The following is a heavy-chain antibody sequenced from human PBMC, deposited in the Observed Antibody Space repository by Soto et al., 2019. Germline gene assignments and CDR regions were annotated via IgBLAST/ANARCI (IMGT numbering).Heavy chain of an antibody. CDR1: GFTFSSYG. V-gene: IGHV3-30*18. D-gene: IGHD6-6*01. J-gene: IGHJ5*02. CDR2: ISYDGST. CDR3: AKDRKRIAARPRGWFDP. Sequence: PGGSLRLSCAASGFTFSSYGMHWVRQAPGKGLEWVAVISYDGSTYYADSVKGRFTISRDNSKNTLYLQMNSLRAEDTAVYYCAKDRKRIAARPRGWFDPWGQGTLVTVS.